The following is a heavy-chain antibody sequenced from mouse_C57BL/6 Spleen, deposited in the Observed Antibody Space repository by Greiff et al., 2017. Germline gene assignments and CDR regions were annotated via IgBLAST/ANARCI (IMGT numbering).Heavy chain of an antibody. V-gene: IGHV1-55*01. CDR3: ARRGNYAMDY. J-gene: IGHJ4*01. CDR2: IYPGSGST. CDR1: GYTFTSYW. Sequence: VKLQQPGAELVKPGASVTMSCKASGYTFTSYWITWVKQSPGQGLEWIGDIYPGSGSTNNNEKFKSKATLTVDTSSSTAYMLLSSLTSEDSAVYYCARRGNYAMDYWGQGTSVTVSS.